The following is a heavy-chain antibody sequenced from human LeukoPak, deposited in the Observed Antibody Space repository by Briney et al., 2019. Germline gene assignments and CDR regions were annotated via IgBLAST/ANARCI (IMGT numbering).Heavy chain of an antibody. D-gene: IGHD3-10*01. CDR2: ISGSGDNT. CDR1: GFTFSSYG. Sequence: GRSLRLSCAASGFTFSSYGMHWVRQAPGKGLEWVSSISGSGDNTYYADSVKDRFSISRDNSKTTVSLQMNSLRAEDTAVYYCARDGAMVRGIIMTDWGQGTLVTVSS. CDR3: ARDGAMVRGIIMTD. J-gene: IGHJ4*02. V-gene: IGHV3-23*01.